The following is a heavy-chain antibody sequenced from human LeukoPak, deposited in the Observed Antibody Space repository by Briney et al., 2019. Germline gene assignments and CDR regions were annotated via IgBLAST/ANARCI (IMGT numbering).Heavy chain of an antibody. V-gene: IGHV3-30*18. D-gene: IGHD2-15*01. Sequence: PGRSLRLSCAASGFTFSSYGMHWVRQAPGKGLEWVAVISYDGSNKYYADSVKGRFTISRDNSKNTLYLQMNSLRAEDTAVYYCAKVDLQDCSGGSCYIHYCMDVWGKGTTVTVSS. CDR3: AKVDLQDCSGGSCYIHYCMDV. J-gene: IGHJ6*04. CDR2: ISYDGSNK. CDR1: GFTFSSYG.